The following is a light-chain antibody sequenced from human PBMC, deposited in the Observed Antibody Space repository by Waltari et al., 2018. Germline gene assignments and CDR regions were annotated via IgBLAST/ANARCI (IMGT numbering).Light chain of an antibody. V-gene: IGLV4-69*01. J-gene: IGLJ3*02. CDR2: VNSDGSH. CDR3: QTGGHGTWV. CDR1: SGHSSNI. Sequence: QLVLTQSPSASASLGASVKLTCTLSSGHSSNIIAWHQQQPEKGPRYLMTVNSDGSHSKGDGIPDHFSGSSSGAERYLTISSLQSEDEADYYCQTGGHGTWVFGGGTKLTVL.